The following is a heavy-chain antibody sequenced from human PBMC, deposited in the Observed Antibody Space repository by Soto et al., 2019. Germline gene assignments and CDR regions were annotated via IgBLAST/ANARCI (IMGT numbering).Heavy chain of an antibody. CDR1: GFTFSSYS. J-gene: IGHJ4*02. D-gene: IGHD2-8*02. V-gene: IGHV3-48*02. CDR3: SWWLSPY. CDR2: ISSSSSTI. Sequence: EVQLVESGGGLVQPGGSLSRSCAASGFTFSSYSMNWVRQAPGKGLEWVSYISSSSSTIYYADSVKGRFTISRDNAKNSLYLQMNSLRDEDTAVYYCSWWLSPYWGQGTLVTVSS.